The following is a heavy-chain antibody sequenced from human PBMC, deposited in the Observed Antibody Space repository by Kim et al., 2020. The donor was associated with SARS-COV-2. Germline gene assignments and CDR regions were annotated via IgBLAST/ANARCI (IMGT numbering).Heavy chain of an antibody. Sequence: SATRYSPSFQGQVTISADRSISTAYLQWGSLTASDTAMYYCARGYFSFDYWGQGTLVTVSS. CDR3: ARGYFSFDY. D-gene: IGHD1-26*01. CDR2: SAT. J-gene: IGHJ4*02. V-gene: IGHV5-51*01.